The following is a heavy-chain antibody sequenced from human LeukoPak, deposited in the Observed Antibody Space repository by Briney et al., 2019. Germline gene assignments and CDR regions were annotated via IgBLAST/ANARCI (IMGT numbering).Heavy chain of an antibody. D-gene: IGHD2-2*01. Sequence: SQTLSLTCTVSGGSISSGDYYWSWIRQPPGKGLEWIGYIYYSGSTYYNPSLKNRVTISVDTSKNQFSLKLSSVTAADTAVYYCARGVVVVPAATNNWFDPWGQGTLVTVSS. CDR1: GGSISSGDYY. J-gene: IGHJ5*02. V-gene: IGHV4-30-4*01. CDR3: ARGVVVVPAATNNWFDP. CDR2: IYYSGST.